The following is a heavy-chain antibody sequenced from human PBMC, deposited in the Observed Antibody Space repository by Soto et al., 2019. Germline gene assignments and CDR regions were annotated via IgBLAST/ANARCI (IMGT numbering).Heavy chain of an antibody. CDR1: GRSFSGYY. CDR2: INHSGST. Sequence: SETLSLTCALYGRSFSGYYWSWIRQPPGKGLEWIGEINHSGSTNYNPSLKSRVTISVDTSKNQFSLKLSSVTAADTAVYYCARTRKHPGYYYYGMDVWGQGTTVTLSS. V-gene: IGHV4-34*01. CDR3: ARTRKHPGYYYYGMDV. J-gene: IGHJ6*02.